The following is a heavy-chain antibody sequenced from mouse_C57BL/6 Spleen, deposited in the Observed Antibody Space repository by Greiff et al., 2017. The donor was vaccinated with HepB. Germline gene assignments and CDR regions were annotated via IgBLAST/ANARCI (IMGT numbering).Heavy chain of an antibody. D-gene: IGHD4-1*01. CDR1: GYAFSSSW. CDR3: ARSDWEAWFAY. CDR2: IYPGDGDT. J-gene: IGHJ3*01. Sequence: QVQLQQSGPELVKPGASVKISCKASGYAFSSSWMNWVKQRPGKGLEWIGRIYPGDGDTNYNGKFKGKATLTADKSSSTAYMQLSSLTSEDSAVYFCARSDWEAWFAYWGQGTLVTVSA. V-gene: IGHV1-82*01.